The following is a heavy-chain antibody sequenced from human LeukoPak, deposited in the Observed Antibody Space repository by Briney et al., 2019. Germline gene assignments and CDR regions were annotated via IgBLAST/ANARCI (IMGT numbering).Heavy chain of an antibody. CDR3: ARDVGPCDY. D-gene: IGHD1-26*01. V-gene: IGHV3-23*01. Sequence: GGSLRLSCAASGFTFTSYAMSWVRQAPGKGLEWVSTISGSGGTTYYADSVKGRFTISRDNSKNTLYLQMSSLRAEDTAIYSCARDVGPCDYWAREPWSPSPQ. J-gene: IGHJ4*02. CDR1: GFTFTSYA. CDR2: ISGSGGTT.